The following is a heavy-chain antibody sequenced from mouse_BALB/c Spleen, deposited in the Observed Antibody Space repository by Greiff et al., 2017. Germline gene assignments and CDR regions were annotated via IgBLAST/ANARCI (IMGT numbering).Heavy chain of an antibody. V-gene: IGHV1-82*01. Sequence: QVHVKQSGPELVKPGASVKISCKASGYAFSSSWMNWVKQRPGQGLEWIGRIYPGDGDTNYNGKFKGKATLTADKSSSTAYMQLSSLTSVDSAVYFCARHGSRDWYFDVWGAGTTVTVSS. CDR3: ARHGSRDWYFDV. J-gene: IGHJ1*01. CDR2: IYPGDGDT. CDR1: GYAFSSSW. D-gene: IGHD1-1*01.